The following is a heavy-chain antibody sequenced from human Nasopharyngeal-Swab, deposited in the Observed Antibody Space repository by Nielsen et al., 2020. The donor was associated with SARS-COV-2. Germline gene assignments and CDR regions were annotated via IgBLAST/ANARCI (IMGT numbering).Heavy chain of an antibody. V-gene: IGHV3-30-3*01. Sequence: LTIYCASSGFTFSSYPMHWVRQAPGKGLEWVAVISYDGSNKYYADSVKGRSTISTAVSKTTLYLQMNSLRAEDTAVFYFSSTPLDSSGYYYAFHYWGRGTLVTVSS. CDR2: ISYDGSNK. D-gene: IGHD3-22*01. CDR3: SSTPLDSSGYYYAFHY. CDR1: GFTFSSYP. J-gene: IGHJ4*02.